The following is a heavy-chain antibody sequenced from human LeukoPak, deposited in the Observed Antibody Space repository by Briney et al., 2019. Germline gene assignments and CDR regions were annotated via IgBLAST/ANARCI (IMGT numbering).Heavy chain of an antibody. CDR2: IYHSGST. CDR3: AREPRYCSRTTSCYHANYFYYMDV. CDR1: GYSISTGYY. J-gene: IGHJ6*03. Sequence: SETLSLTCTVSGYSISTGYYWGWIRQPPGKGLEWIGSIYHSGSTSYNPSLKSRVTISVDTSKNQFSLKLNSVTAADTAVYYCAREPRYCSRTTSCYHANYFYYMDVWGKGTTVTVSS. D-gene: IGHD2-2*01. V-gene: IGHV4-38-2*02.